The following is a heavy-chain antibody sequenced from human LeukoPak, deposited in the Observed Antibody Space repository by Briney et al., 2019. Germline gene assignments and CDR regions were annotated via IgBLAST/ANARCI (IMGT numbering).Heavy chain of an antibody. V-gene: IGHV4-34*01. CDR1: GGSFSGYY. CDR3: ARGAEVSSYIVN. Sequence: SETLSLTCAVYGGSFSGYYWSWIRQPPGKGLEWIGEINHSGSTNYNPSLKSRVTISVDTSKNQFSLKLSSVTAADTAVYYCARGAEVSSYIVNWGQGTLVTVSS. D-gene: IGHD2-15*01. CDR2: INHSGST. J-gene: IGHJ4*02.